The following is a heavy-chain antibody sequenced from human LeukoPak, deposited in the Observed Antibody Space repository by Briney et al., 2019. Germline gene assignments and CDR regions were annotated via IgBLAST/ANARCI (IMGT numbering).Heavy chain of an antibody. Sequence: SETLSLTCAVYGGSFSGYYWSWIRQPPGKGLEWIGEINHSGSTNYNPSLKSRVTISVDTSKNQFSLKLSSVTAAGTAVYYCARWGVRGFAYWGQGTLVTVSS. J-gene: IGHJ4*02. V-gene: IGHV4-34*01. CDR1: GGSFSGYY. CDR2: INHSGST. CDR3: ARWGVRGFAY. D-gene: IGHD3-10*01.